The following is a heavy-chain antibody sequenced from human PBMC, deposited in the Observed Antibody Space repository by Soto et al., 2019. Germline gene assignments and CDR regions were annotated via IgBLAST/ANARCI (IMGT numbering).Heavy chain of an antibody. J-gene: IGHJ6*02. CDR3: ARQGGELLLPYYYYGMDV. Sequence: PGESLKISCKGSGYSFTSYWIGWVRQMPGKGLEWMGIIYPGDFDTRYSPSFQGQVTISADKSISTAYLQWSSLKASDTAMYYCARQGGELLLPYYYYGMDVWGQGTTVTVS. D-gene: IGHD1-26*01. CDR1: GYSFTSYW. V-gene: IGHV5-51*01. CDR2: IYPGDFDT.